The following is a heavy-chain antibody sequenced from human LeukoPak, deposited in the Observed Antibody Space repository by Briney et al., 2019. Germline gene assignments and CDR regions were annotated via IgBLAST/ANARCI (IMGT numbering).Heavy chain of an antibody. CDR2: INHSGST. Sequence: PETLSLTCAVYGGSFSGYYWSWIRQPPGKGLEWIGEINHSGSTNYNPSLKSRVTISVDTSKNQFSLKLSSVTAADTAVYYCARGRGYCSGGSCYWGWFHWFDPWGQGTLVTVSS. J-gene: IGHJ5*02. V-gene: IGHV4-34*01. D-gene: IGHD2-15*01. CDR3: ARGRGYCSGGSCYWGWFHWFDP. CDR1: GGSFSGYY.